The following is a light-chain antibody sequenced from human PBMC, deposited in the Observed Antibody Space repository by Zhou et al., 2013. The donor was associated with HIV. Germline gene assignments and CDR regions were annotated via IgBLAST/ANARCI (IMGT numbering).Light chain of an antibody. Sequence: DIQMTQSPSTLSASVGDRVTITCRASQSISTWLAWYQQKPGKAPKLLIYKASSLQSGVPSRFSGSGSGAAFTLTIFGLQPDDFATYYCQHTFTTPITFGGGTRVEIK. V-gene: IGKV1-5*03. CDR3: QHTFTTPIT. CDR1: QSISTW. J-gene: IGKJ4*01. CDR2: KAS.